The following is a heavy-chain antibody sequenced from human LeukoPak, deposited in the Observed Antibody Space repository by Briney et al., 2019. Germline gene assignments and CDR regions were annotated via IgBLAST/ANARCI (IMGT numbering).Heavy chain of an antibody. D-gene: IGHD2-15*01. CDR2: IYYSGST. Sequence: PSETLSLTCTVSGGSISSYYWSWIRQPPGKGLELIGYIYYSGSTNYNPSLKSRVTISVDTSKNQFSLKLSSVTAADAAVYYCARGVVVAAKLFDYWGQGTLVTVSS. V-gene: IGHV4-59*01. CDR1: GGSISSYY. J-gene: IGHJ4*02. CDR3: ARGVVVAAKLFDY.